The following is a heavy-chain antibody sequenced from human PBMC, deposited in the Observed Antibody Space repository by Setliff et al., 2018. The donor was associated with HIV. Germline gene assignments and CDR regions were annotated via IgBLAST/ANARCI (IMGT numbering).Heavy chain of an antibody. Sequence: GGSLRLSCAASGFTFSSYAMSWVRQAPGKGLEWVSAISGSGGSTYYADSVKGRFTISRDNSKNTLYLQMNSLRAEDTAVYYCAKDYNFWSGYLNYYYYYMDVWGKGTTVTVSS. CDR1: GFTFSSYA. CDR2: ISGSGGST. D-gene: IGHD3-3*01. J-gene: IGHJ6*03. CDR3: AKDYNFWSGYLNYYYYYMDV. V-gene: IGHV3-23*01.